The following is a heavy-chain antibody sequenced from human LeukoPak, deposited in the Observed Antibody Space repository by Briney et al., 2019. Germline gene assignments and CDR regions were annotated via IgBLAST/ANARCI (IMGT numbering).Heavy chain of an antibody. D-gene: IGHD5-18*01. J-gene: IGHJ4*02. CDR3: ASTDYSYGLDY. CDR1: RASLSSDY. CDR2: IDKSGST. Sequence: SETLSLTCTVSRASLSSDYWSWVRQPPGKGLQWIGYIDKSGSTNYNPSLKSRVAISLDTSKNQFSLNLNSVTAADTAVYYCASTDYSYGLDYWGQGALVTVSS. V-gene: IGHV4-59*01.